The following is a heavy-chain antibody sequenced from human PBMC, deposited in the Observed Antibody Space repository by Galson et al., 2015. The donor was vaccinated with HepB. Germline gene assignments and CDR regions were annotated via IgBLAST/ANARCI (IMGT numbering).Heavy chain of an antibody. V-gene: IGHV3-23*01. J-gene: IGHJ3*02. D-gene: IGHD2-15*01. CDR1: GFTFSSYA. CDR2: ISGSGGST. Sequence: SLRLSCAASGFTFSSYAMSWVRQAPGKGLEWVSAISGSGGSTYYADSVKGRFTISRDNSKNTLYLQMNSLRAEDTAVYYCAKFVVVVAATVRDGFAFDIWGQGTMVAVSS. CDR3: AKFVVVVAATVRDGFAFDI.